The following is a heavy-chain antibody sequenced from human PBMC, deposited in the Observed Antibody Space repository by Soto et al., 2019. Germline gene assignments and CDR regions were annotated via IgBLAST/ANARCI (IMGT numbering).Heavy chain of an antibody. CDR1: GGSFSTYY. J-gene: IGHJ3*02. Sequence: QLQQWGAGLLKPSETLSLTCVVSGGSFSTYYYNWIRQSPGKGLGWIGESNHSGSNNYSPSLKSRVTMSLDTSKNQFSLKLTSVTAADTAVYYCARGGSNDWQVAFDIWGQGTMVTVSS. CDR3: ARGGSNDWQVAFDI. CDR2: SNHSGSN. D-gene: IGHD3-9*01. V-gene: IGHV4-34*01.